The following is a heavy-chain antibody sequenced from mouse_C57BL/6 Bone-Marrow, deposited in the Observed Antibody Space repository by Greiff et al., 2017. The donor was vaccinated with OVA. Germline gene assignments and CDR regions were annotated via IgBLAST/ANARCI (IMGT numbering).Heavy chain of an antibody. J-gene: IGHJ1*03. Sequence: QVQLKESGAELARPGASVKLSCKASGYTFTSYGISWVKQRPGQGLEWIGEIYPRSGNTYYNEKFKGKATLTADKSSSTAYMELRSLTSEDSAVYYCARGGDWYFDVWGTGTTVTVSS. CDR3: ARGGDWYFDV. V-gene: IGHV1-81*01. CDR2: IYPRSGNT. CDR1: GYTFTSYG.